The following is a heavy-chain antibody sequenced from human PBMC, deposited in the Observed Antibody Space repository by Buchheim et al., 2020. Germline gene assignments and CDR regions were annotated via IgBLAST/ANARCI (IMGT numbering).Heavy chain of an antibody. V-gene: IGHV3-23*04. CDR1: GFIFANYA. J-gene: IGHJ4*02. CDR3: AILRLGQFPE. CDR2: ISAGGGGT. Sequence: EVQLVESGGGLVQPGGSLRLSCAASGFIFANYAMTWVRQAPGKGLEWVAAISAGGGGTYYVDSLKGRFTVSRDTPKDTLFPQVNSLRGDDTAVYYCAILRLGQFPEWGQGTL. D-gene: IGHD3-16*01.